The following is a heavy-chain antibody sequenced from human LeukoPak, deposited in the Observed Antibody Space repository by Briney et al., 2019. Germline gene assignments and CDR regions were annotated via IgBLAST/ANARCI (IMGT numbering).Heavy chain of an antibody. Sequence: GGSLRLSCATSGFTLSLAWMHWVRQAPGKGLEWVSRIKYDGSYTNYADSVKGRFAISRDNARNTLSLHMISLRAEDTAVYFCVRDGDAYNFDFWGQGVLVTVSS. CDR1: GFTLSLAW. CDR3: VRDGDAYNFDF. J-gene: IGHJ4*02. D-gene: IGHD5-24*01. CDR2: IKYDGSYT. V-gene: IGHV3-74*01.